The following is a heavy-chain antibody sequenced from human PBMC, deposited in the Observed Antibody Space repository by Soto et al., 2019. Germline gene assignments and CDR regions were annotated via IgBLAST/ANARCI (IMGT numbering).Heavy chain of an antibody. V-gene: IGHV4-61*01. Sequence: QVHLQDSGPGLVKPSETLSLTCAASGGSVNSGIYYWSWIRQPPGKGLECIWYIYYSGSTNYNPSLKSRVTISLDTSKNQFSLKLTSVTAADTAVYYCAGELRLGVNSVDYWGQGTLVTVSS. CDR1: GGSVNSGIYY. J-gene: IGHJ4*02. CDR3: AGELRLGVNSVDY. D-gene: IGHD3-16*01. CDR2: IYYSGST.